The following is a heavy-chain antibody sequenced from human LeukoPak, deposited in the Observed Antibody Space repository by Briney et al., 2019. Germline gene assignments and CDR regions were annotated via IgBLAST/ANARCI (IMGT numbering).Heavy chain of an antibody. D-gene: IGHD2-2*01. V-gene: IGHV3-23*01. CDR2: ISGSGGNT. CDR1: GFTFSSYA. CDR3: AAYCTSATCFIDH. Sequence: GGSLGLSCVASGFTFSSYAMSWVRQAPGKGLEWVSGISGSGGNTYYADSVKGRFTISRDNSKNTLYLQMNSLRVEDTAVYYCAAYCTSATCFIDHWGQGTLVTVSS. J-gene: IGHJ5*02.